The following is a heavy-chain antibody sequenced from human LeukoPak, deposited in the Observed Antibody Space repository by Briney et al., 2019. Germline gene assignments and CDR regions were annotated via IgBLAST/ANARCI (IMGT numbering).Heavy chain of an antibody. Sequence: PSETLSLTCAVYGGSFSGYYWSWIRQPPGKGLEWIGEINHSGSTNYNPSLKSRVAISVDTSKNQFSLKLSSVTAADTAVYYCARDRSSSWYEGPFDYWGQGTLVTVSS. D-gene: IGHD6-13*01. V-gene: IGHV4-34*01. J-gene: IGHJ4*02. CDR1: GGSFSGYY. CDR2: INHSGST. CDR3: ARDRSSSWYEGPFDY.